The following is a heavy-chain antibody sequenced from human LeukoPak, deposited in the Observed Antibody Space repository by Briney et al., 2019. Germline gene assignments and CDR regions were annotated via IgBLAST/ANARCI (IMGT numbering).Heavy chain of an antibody. CDR3: ARHPWISPEFDY. V-gene: IGHV4-39*01. CDR2: IYYSGSA. D-gene: IGHD5-12*01. CDR1: GFTFSHHY. Sequence: TLRLSCAASGFTFSHHYMRWIPQAPGKGLEWIGSIYYSGSAYYNPSLKSRVTISVDTSKNQFSLKLSSVTAADTSVYYCARHPWISPEFDYWGQGTLVTVSS. J-gene: IGHJ4*02.